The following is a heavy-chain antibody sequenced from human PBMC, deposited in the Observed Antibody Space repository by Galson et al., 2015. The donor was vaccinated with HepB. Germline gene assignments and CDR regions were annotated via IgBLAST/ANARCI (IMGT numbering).Heavy chain of an antibody. CDR2: ISYDGSNK. Sequence: SLRLSCAASGFSLNNYAMHWVRQAPGKGLEWVAVISYDGSNKYYADSVKGRFTISRDNSKNTLYLQMNSLRAEDTAVYYCAREGRPYGDYFSYQFEYWGQGTLVTVSS. J-gene: IGHJ4*02. V-gene: IGHV3-30-3*01. CDR3: AREGRPYGDYFSYQFEY. D-gene: IGHD4-17*01. CDR1: GFSLNNYA.